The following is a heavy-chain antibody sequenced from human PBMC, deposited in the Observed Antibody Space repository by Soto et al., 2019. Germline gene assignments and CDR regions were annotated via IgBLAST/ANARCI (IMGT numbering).Heavy chain of an antibody. CDR2: IYFSGST. V-gene: IGHV4-59*01. J-gene: IGHJ4*02. D-gene: IGHD2-2*01. CDR3: ARLPRYCSSTSCYAQGVDH. CDR1: GGSISSYY. Sequence: TSETLSLTCTVSGGSISSYYWSWIRQPPGKGLEWIGYIYFSGSTNYNPSLKSRVTISVDTSKNQFSLNLRSVTAADTAVYYCARLPRYCSSTSCYAQGVDHWGQGTLVTVSS.